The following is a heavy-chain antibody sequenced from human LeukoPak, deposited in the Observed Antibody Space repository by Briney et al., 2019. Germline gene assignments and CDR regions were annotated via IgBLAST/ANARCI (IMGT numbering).Heavy chain of an antibody. CDR3: ARKNDFDI. CDR1: GGSISSDH. D-gene: IGHD2/OR15-2a*01. V-gene: IGHV4-59*01. CDR2: IYYSGST. J-gene: IGHJ3*02. Sequence: PSETLSLTCAVSGGSISSDHWNWIRQPPGKGLEWIGCIYYSGSTYYNPSLKSRVTISVDMSKSQFSLRLTSVTAADTAVYYCARKNDFDIWGQGTLVTVSS.